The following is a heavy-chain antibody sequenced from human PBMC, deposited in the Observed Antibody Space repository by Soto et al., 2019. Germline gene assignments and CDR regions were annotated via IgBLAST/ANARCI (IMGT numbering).Heavy chain of an antibody. J-gene: IGHJ4*02. CDR3: ARGAW. CDR1: GFTFSREW. Sequence: GGSLRLSCAASGFTFSREWMSWVRQAPGKGLEWVANVKQDGSATYYVDSVNGRFTITRDNAKNSLYLQMNSLRAEDTAVYYCARGAWWGQGTLVTVSS. CDR2: VKQDGSAT. V-gene: IGHV3-7*01.